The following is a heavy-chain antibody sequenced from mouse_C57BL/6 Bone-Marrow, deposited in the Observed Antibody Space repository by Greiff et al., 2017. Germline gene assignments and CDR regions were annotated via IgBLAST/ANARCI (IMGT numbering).Heavy chain of an antibody. CDR3: ARGGGNFYFDY. V-gene: IGHV1-54*01. J-gene: IGHJ2*01. Sequence: QVQLQQSGAELVRPGTSVKVSCKASGYAFTNYLIEWVKQRPGQGLEWIGVINPGSGGTNYNEKFKGKATLTADKSSSTAYMQLSSLTSEDSAVYCCARGGGNFYFDYWGQGTTLTVSS. CDR1: GYAFTNYL. CDR2: INPGSGGT. D-gene: IGHD2-1*01.